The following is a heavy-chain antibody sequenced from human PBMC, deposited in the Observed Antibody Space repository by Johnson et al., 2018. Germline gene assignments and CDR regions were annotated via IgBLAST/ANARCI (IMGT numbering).Heavy chain of an antibody. V-gene: IGHV3-15*01. CDR1: GFTFSDAW. Sequence: VQLVQSGGGLVKPGGSVRLSCAASGFTFSDAWMSWVRQAPGKGLEWVGRIKSKVDGGTTDYTAPVKDRFTISRDDSKNTVYLQMNFLRTEDTAVDYCTASPRVRWNFGSGYYLDPDDALDFWGQGTMVTVAS. CDR3: TASPRVRWNFGSGYYLDPDDALDF. J-gene: IGHJ3*01. D-gene: IGHD3-3*01. CDR2: IKSKVDGGTT.